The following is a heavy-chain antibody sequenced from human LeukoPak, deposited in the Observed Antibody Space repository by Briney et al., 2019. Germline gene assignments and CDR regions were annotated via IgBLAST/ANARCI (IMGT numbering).Heavy chain of an antibody. CDR1: GASISSNSYY. CDR3: ARQEYSSSSQYY. D-gene: IGHD6-6*01. J-gene: IGHJ4*02. V-gene: IGHV4-39*07. Sequence: SETLSLTCTVSGASISSNSYYWDWLRQPPGMGLEWIGTIHYSGSTYYNPSLKSRVTISVDRSKNQFSLKLSSVTAADTAVYYCARQEYSSSSQYYWGQGTLVTVSS. CDR2: IHYSGST.